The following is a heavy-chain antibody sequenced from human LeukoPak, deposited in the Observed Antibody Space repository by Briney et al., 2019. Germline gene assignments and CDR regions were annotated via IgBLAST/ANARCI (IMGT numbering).Heavy chain of an antibody. D-gene: IGHD1-26*01. V-gene: IGHV1-18*01. Sequence: ASVTVSCKASGYTFTSYGISWVRQAPGQGLEWMGWISAYNGNTNYAQKLQGRVTMTTDTSTSTAYMELRSLRSDDTAVYYCARGYPSGSYREGWFDPWGQGTLVTVSS. J-gene: IGHJ5*02. CDR1: GYTFTSYG. CDR2: ISAYNGNT. CDR3: ARGYPSGSYREGWFDP.